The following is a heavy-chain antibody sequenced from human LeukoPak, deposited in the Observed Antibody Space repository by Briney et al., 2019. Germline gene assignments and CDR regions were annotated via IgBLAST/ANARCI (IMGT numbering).Heavy chain of an antibody. J-gene: IGHJ4*02. Sequence: GGSLRLSCAASGFTFSGSAMHWVRQASGKGPEWVGRIRSKANSYATAYAASVKGRFTISRDDSKNTAYLQMNSLKTEDTAVYYCPRQRYGSGSYHFDYWGQGTLVTVSS. CDR2: IRSKANSYAT. V-gene: IGHV3-73*01. CDR1: GFTFSGSA. D-gene: IGHD3-10*01. CDR3: PRQRYGSGSYHFDY.